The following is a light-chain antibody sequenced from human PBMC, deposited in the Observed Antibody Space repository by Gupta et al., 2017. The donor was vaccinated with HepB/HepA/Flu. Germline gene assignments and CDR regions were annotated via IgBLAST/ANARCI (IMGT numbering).Light chain of an antibody. CDR2: DVS. CDR3: SSSKSSSNLGV. V-gene: IGLV2-14*03. CDR1: SSDVGGYNY. J-gene: IGLJ2*01. Sequence: QSALTQPASVSGSPGQSITISCTGTSSDVGGYNYVSWYQQHPGKAPKLMIYDVSNRPSGVSNRFSGSKSGTTASLTITGLQAEDEADYYCSSSKSSSNLGVFGGGTKLTVL.